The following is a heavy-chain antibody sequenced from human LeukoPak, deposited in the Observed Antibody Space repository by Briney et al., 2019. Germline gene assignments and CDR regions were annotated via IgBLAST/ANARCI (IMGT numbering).Heavy chain of an antibody. CDR3: ARVYDSGSYSCPH. D-gene: IGHD3-10*01. CDR1: GYTFTNYD. Sequence: PRASVKVSCKASGYTFTNYDIHWVRQATGQGLEWMGWMNPYSANTGYAQNFQGRLTITRSTSISTAFMELSSLRSEDTAVYYCARVYDSGSYSCPHWGQGTLVTVSS. CDR2: MNPYSANT. V-gene: IGHV1-8*03. J-gene: IGHJ4*02.